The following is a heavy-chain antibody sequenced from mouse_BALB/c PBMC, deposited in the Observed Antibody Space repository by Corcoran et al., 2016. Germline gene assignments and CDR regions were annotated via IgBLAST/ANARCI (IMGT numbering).Heavy chain of an antibody. J-gene: IGHJ3*01. Sequence: QVQLQQSGAELMKPGASVKISCKATGYTFSSYWIEWVKQRPGHGLEWIGEILPGSGSTNYNEKFKGKATFTADTSSNTAYMQLSSLTSEDSAVYYCARNGRGLGQWFAYWGQGTLVTVSA. CDR1: GYTFSSYW. CDR2: ILPGSGST. D-gene: IGHD4-1*01. V-gene: IGHV1-9*01. CDR3: ARNGRGLGQWFAY.